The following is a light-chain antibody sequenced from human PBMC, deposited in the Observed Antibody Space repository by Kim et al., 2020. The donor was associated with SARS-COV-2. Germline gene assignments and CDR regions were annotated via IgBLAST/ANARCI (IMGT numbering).Light chain of an antibody. Sequence: ELTQPPSASGTPGQRVKISCSGSSSNIGINPVSWYQLFPGTAPKLLIYDNDRRPSGVPDRISGSKSGTSASLALSGLQSEDEADYYCGTWDDSLDGWVFGGGTQLTVL. CDR1: SSNIGINP. CDR3: GTWDDSLDGWV. V-gene: IGLV1-44*01. CDR2: DND. J-gene: IGLJ3*02.